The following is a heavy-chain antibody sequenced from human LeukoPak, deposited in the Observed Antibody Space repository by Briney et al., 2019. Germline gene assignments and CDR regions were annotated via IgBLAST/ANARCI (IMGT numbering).Heavy chain of an antibody. D-gene: IGHD1-26*01. Sequence: GGSLRLSCAASGFTFSNYAMSWARQAPGKGLEWVSAISGSCHHTFYADSVQGRFTISRDNSKNTLYLQMNSLRVEDTAVYYCAKVPGFGGYSFDYWGQGTLVTVSS. J-gene: IGHJ4*02. CDR1: GFTFSNYA. V-gene: IGHV3-23*01. CDR2: ISGSCHHT. CDR3: AKVPGFGGYSFDY.